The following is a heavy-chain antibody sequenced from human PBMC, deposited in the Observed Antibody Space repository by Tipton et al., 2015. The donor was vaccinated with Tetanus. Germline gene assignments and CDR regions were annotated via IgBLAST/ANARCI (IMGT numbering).Heavy chain of an antibody. CDR1: GFTLSRHT. CDR2: ISSSSRYI. Sequence: GSLRLSCAASGFTLSRHTLNWVRQAPGKGLEWVSSISSSSRYIYYADSVKGRFTISRDNAKNSLYLQMISLRAEDTAVYSCARGMAEASNCGGDCYSDYWGQGTLVTVSSGMDVWGQGTTVTVSS. V-gene: IGHV3-21*01. D-gene: IGHD2-21*02. J-gene: IGHJ6*02. CDR3: ARGMAEASNCGGDCYSDYWGQGTLVTVSSGMDV.